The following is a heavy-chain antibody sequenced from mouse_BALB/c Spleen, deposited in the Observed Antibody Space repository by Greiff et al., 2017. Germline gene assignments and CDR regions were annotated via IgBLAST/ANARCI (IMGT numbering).Heavy chain of an antibody. V-gene: IGHV2-9*02. D-gene: IGHD2-2*01. J-gene: IGHJ3*01. CDR3: ARENYYGYDVTQAWFAY. CDR1: GFSLTSYG. Sequence: QVQLKESGPGLVAPSQSLSITCTVSGFSLTSYGVHWVRQPPGKGLEWLGVIWAGGSTNYNSALMSRLSISKDNSKSQVFLKMNSLQTDDTAMYYCARENYYGYDVTQAWFAYWGQGTLVTVSA. CDR2: IWAGGST.